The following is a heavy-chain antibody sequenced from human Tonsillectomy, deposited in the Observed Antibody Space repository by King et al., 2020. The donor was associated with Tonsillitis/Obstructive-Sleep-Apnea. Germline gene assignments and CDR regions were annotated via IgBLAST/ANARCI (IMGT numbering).Heavy chain of an antibody. Sequence: VQLQESGPGLVKPSETLSLTCTVSGDSISTYYWSWIRQPPGKGLAWIGYIYYSGSTNYTPSLKSRVTISLHTSKNQFSLKLSSVTAADTAVYYCARAYFDILTGYLDDAFDIWGQGTMVTVSS. CDR3: ARAYFDILTGYLDDAFDI. CDR1: GDSISTYY. V-gene: IGHV4-59*08. CDR2: IYYSGST. D-gene: IGHD3-9*01. J-gene: IGHJ3*02.